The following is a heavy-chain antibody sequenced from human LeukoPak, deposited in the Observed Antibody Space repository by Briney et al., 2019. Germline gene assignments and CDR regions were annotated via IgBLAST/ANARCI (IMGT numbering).Heavy chain of an antibody. CDR1: GFNVSSHH. V-gene: IGHV3-53*01. Sequence: GGSLRLSCAASGFNVSSHHMVWVRQAPGKGLEWVSVTYTRGNSYYTDSVKGRFIISRDTSKNTMDLQMNSLRPEDSALYFCARGGRGSAAVVAPRSFDIWGQGTMVAVSS. CDR3: ARGGRGSAAVVAPRSFDI. J-gene: IGHJ3*02. CDR2: TYTRGNS. D-gene: IGHD3-22*01.